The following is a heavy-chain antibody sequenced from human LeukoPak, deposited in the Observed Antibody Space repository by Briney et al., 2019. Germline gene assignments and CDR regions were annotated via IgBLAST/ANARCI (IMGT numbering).Heavy chain of an antibody. V-gene: IGHV1-69*13. CDR2: IIPIFGTA. J-gene: IGHJ4*02. CDR1: GGTFSSYA. CDR3: ARGSGFGELFTGFDY. D-gene: IGHD3-10*01. Sequence: SVKVSCKASGGTFSSYAISWVRQAPGQGLEWMGGIIPIFGTANYAQKFQGRVTITADESTSTAYMELSSLRSEDTAVYYCARGSGFGELFTGFDYWGQGTLVTVSS.